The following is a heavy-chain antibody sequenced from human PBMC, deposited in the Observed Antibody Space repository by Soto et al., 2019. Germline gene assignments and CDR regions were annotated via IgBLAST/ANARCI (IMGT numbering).Heavy chain of an antibody. CDR1: GFTFSSYA. J-gene: IGHJ5*02. CDR3: ARGVGATPPYNWFDP. D-gene: IGHD1-26*01. V-gene: IGHV3-23*01. Sequence: EVQLLESGGGLVQPGGSLRLSCAASGFTFSSYAMSWVRQAPGKGLEWVSAISGSGGSTYYADSVKGRFTISRDNSKNTLYLQMNSLGAEDTAVYYCARGVGATPPYNWFDPWGQGTLVTVSS. CDR2: ISGSGGST.